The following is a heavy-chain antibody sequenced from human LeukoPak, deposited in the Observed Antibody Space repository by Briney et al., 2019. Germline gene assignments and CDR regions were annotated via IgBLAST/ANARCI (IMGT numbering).Heavy chain of an antibody. J-gene: IGHJ4*02. CDR1: GFTFSSYG. CDR3: ARLDSSGWYVSLDY. D-gene: IGHD6-19*01. CDR2: IWYDGSNK. Sequence: AGGSLRLSCAASGFTFSSYGMHWVRQAPGKGLEWVAVIWYDGSNKYYADSVKGRFTISRDNSKNTLYLQMNSLRAVDTAVYYCARLDSSGWYVSLDYWGQGTLVTVSS. V-gene: IGHV3-33*01.